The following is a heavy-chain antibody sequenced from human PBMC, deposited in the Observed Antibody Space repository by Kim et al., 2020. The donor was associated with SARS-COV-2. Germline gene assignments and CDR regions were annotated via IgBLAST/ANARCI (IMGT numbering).Heavy chain of an antibody. CDR3: ARPTLTRATRP. V-gene: IGHV4-39*01. J-gene: IGHJ1*01. D-gene: IGHD2-15*01. CDR2: FSYSGNT. Sequence: SETLCLTCTVSGGSINSLSDYWGWIRQPPGKGLEWIGSFSYSGNTYYNPSLKSRVTISADTSKNQFSLILSSVTAADTATYYCARPTLTRATRPRAPGTL. CDR1: GGSINSLSDY.